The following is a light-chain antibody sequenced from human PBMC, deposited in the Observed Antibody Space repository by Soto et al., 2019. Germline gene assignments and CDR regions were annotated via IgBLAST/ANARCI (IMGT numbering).Light chain of an antibody. CDR3: QQYSNWPRT. CDR2: GAS. CDR1: QGINRK. J-gene: IGKJ1*01. Sequence: IGLTQSTATLSVSAGERVTFSCWASQGINRKLAWYQQRPGQAPRLLIYGASTRATDIPPRFSGSGYGTEFILTISSLQSEDFAVYYCQQYSNWPRTFGQGTKVDIK. V-gene: IGKV3-15*01.